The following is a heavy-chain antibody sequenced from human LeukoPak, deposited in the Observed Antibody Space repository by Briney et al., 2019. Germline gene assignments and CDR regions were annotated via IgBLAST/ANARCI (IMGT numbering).Heavy chain of an antibody. Sequence: GGSLRLSCAASGFTFSSSWMGWARQAPGKGLEWVANIKEDGSAKHYADSVQGRFTISRDNAKNSLSLQMNSLRAEDMGVYYCARDRGWYHADSWGQGTLVTVSS. J-gene: IGHJ4*02. CDR2: IKEDGSAK. CDR1: GFTFSSSW. D-gene: IGHD6-19*01. CDR3: ARDRGWYHADS. V-gene: IGHV3-7*01.